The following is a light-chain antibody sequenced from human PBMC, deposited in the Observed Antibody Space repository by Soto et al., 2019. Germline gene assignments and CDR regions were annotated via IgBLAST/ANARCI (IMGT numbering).Light chain of an antibody. V-gene: IGLV2-8*01. J-gene: IGLJ1*01. CDR3: ITYVADSKG. CDR1: SSDVGKYDY. CDR2: EVS. Sequence: QSVLTQPPSASGSPGQSVTISCTGTSSDVGKYDYVSWFQHHPGKAPKLIIYEVSKRPSGVPDRFSGSKSGSTASLTVSGLQTKDEADYYCITYVADSKGFGTGTKVTVL.